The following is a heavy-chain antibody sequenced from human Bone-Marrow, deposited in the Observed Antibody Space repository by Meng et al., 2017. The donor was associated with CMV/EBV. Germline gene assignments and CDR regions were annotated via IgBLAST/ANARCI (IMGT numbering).Heavy chain of an antibody. J-gene: IGHJ6*02. V-gene: IGHV3-43D*03. D-gene: IGHD3-9*01. CDR3: AKDYLRYIDWPIGSYYYGMDV. CDR2: ISWDGAST. Sequence: GESLKISCAASGFTFDDYAMHWVRQAPGKGLEWVSLISWDGASTYYADSVRGRFSISRDNSKNFLYLQMNSLRAEDTALYYCAKDYLRYIDWPIGSYYYGMDVWGQGTTVTVSS. CDR1: GFTFDDYA.